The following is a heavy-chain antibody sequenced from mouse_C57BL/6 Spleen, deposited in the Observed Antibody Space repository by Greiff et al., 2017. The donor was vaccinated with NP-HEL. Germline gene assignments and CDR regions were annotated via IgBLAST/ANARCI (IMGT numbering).Heavy chain of an antibody. J-gene: IGHJ1*03. V-gene: IGHV1-64*01. CDR1: GYTFTSYW. D-gene: IGHD1-3*01. CDR2: IHPTSGST. Sequence: VQLQQPGAELVKPGASVKLSCKASGYTFTSYWMHWVKQRPGQGLEWIGMIHPTSGSTNYNEKFKSKATLTVDKSSSTAYMQLSSLTSEDSAVYYCARGGYNRYFDVWGTGTTVTVSS. CDR3: ARGGYNRYFDV.